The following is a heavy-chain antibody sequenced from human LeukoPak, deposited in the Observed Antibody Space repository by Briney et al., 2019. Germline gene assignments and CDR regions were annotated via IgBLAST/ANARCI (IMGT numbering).Heavy chain of an antibody. D-gene: IGHD2-2*01. CDR1: GGSISSSSYY. CDR3: ARGRGVPAANENDY. V-gene: IGHV4-39*01. CDR2: IYYSGST. J-gene: IGHJ4*02. Sequence: SETLSLTCTVSGGSISSSSYYWGWIRQPPGKGLEWIGSIYYSGSTYYNPSLKSQVTISVDTSKNQFSLKLSSVTAADTAVYYCARGRGVPAANENDYWGQGTLVTVSS.